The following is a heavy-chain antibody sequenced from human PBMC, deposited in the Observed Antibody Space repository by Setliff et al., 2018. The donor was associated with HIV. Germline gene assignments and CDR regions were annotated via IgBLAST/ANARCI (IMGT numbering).Heavy chain of an antibody. CDR2: MYSGGNT. J-gene: IGHJ4*02. CDR3: AREKFENGDYEFVSTFDS. V-gene: IGHV4-38-2*02. CDR1: GYSISSGYY. Sequence: SETLSLTCAVSGYSISSGYYWGWIRQPPGKGLEWIGYMYSGGNTYYKPSLKSRVTMSVDSSKNQFSLKVNSVTAADTAVYYCAREKFENGDYEFVSTFDSWGQGTLVTVSS. D-gene: IGHD4-17*01.